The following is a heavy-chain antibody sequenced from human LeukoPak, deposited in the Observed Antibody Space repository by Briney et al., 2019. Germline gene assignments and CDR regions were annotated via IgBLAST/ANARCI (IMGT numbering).Heavy chain of an antibody. J-gene: IGHJ4*02. CDR1: GYTFTGYG. D-gene: IGHD3-10*01. V-gene: IGHV1-18*01. CDR3: AREPPYYYGSGSPNYFDY. Sequence: GASVKVSCKASGYTFTGYGISWVRQAPGQGLEWMGWISAYNGNTNYAQKLQGRVTMTTDTSTSTAYMGLRSLRSDDTAVYYCAREPPYYYGSGSPNYFDYWGQGTLVTVSS. CDR2: ISAYNGNT.